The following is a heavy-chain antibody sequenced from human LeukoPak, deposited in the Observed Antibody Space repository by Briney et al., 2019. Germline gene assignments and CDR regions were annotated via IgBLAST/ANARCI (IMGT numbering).Heavy chain of an antibody. D-gene: IGHD4-17*01. V-gene: IGHV4-38-2*01. CDR2: IYHSGST. CDR3: ARRAEDYGDYGLDY. J-gene: IGHJ4*02. CDR1: GYSISSGYY. Sequence: PSETLSLTCAVSGYSISSGYYWDWIRQPPGKGLEWIGSIYHSGSTYYNPSLKSRVTISVDTSKNQFSLKLSSVTAADTAVYYCARRAEDYGDYGLDYWGQGTLVTVSS.